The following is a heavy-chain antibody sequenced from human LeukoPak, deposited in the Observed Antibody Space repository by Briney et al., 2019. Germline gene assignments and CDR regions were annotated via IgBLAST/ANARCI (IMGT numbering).Heavy chain of an antibody. CDR2: ISSSGSTI. V-gene: IGHV3-11*01. D-gene: IGHD6-13*01. CDR1: GFTFSDYY. Sequence: PGGSLRLSCAASGFTFSDYYMSWIRQAPGKGLEWVSYISSSGSTIYYADSVKGRFTISRGNAKNSLYLQMNSLRAEDTAVYYCASPFPTGAAIDYWGQGTLVTVSS. J-gene: IGHJ4*02. CDR3: ASPFPTGAAIDY.